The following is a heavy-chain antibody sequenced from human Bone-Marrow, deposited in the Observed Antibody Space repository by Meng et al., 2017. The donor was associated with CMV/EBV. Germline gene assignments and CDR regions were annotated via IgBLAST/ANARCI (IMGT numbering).Heavy chain of an antibody. D-gene: IGHD1-26*01. CDR3: TSEWELPRNYYDYGMDV. CDR2: IRSKANSYAT. V-gene: IGHV3-73*01. CDR1: GFTFSGSA. Sequence: GESLKISCAASGFTFSGSAMHWVRQASGKGLEWVGRIRSKANSYATAYAASVKGRFTISRDDAKNTAYLQMNSLKTEDTAVYYCTSEWELPRNYYDYGMDVWGQGTTVTVSS. J-gene: IGHJ6*02.